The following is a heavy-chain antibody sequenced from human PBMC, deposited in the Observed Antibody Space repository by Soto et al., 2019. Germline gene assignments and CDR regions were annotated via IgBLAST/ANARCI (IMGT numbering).Heavy chain of an antibody. Sequence: GGSLRLSCSASGFTFSSYAMHWVRQAPGKGLEYVSSISINGGSTHYADSVKGRFIISRDNSRNTQYLQMSSLRADDTAVYYCVKGEFYYDSSAYYPFDSWGQGTLVTVSS. CDR1: GFTFSSYA. V-gene: IGHV3-64D*06. J-gene: IGHJ4*02. D-gene: IGHD3-22*01. CDR2: ISINGGST. CDR3: VKGEFYYDSSAYYPFDS.